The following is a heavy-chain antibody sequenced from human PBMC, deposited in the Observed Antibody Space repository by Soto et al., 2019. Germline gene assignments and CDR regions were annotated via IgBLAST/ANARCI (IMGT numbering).Heavy chain of an antibody. J-gene: IGHJ6*02. Sequence: PGGSLRLSCAASGFTFKNYGMHWVRQAPGKGLEWVVVISFDGRNTYYADSVKGRFTISRDNSKNTLYLQMTSLRAEDTAVYYCARTSMQSRGNSYAQGCMDVWGQGTTVTGSS. D-gene: IGHD5-18*01. CDR2: ISFDGRNT. CDR3: ARTSMQSRGNSYAQGCMDV. V-gene: IGHV3-30*03. CDR1: GFTFKNYG.